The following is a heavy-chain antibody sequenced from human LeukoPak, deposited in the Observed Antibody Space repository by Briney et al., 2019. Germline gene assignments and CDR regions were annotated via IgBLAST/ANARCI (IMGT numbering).Heavy chain of an antibody. CDR2: IYWDDDK. CDR3: AHREAGNSGLYFDF. V-gene: IGHV2-5*02. Sequence: SGPTLVNPTQTLTLTCTFSGFSLSTSGVCVGWIRQPPGKALEWLALIYWDDDKRYSPSLKSRLTITKDTSKNQVVLTMTNMDPVDTATYYCAHREAGNSGLYFDFWGQGTLVTVSS. J-gene: IGHJ4*02. CDR1: GFSLSTSGVC. D-gene: IGHD6-19*01.